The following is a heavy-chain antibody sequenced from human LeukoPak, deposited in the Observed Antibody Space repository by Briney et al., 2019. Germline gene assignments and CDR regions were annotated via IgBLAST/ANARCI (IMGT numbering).Heavy chain of an antibody. V-gene: IGHV3-74*01. CDR3: ARRVVVPAAPYYFDY. CDR2: INSDGRST. D-gene: IGHD2-2*01. J-gene: IGHJ4*02. Sequence: PGGSLRLSCAASGFIFSSYWMHWVRQAPGKGLVWVSRINSDGRSTSYADSVKGRFTISRDNAKNTLYLQMNSLRAEDTAVYYCARRVVVPAAPYYFDYWGQGTLVTVSS. CDR1: GFIFSSYW.